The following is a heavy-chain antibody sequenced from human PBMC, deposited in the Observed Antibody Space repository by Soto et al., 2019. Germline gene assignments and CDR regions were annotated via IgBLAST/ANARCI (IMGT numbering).Heavy chain of an antibody. CDR3: ARDERYYYGSGSYWGLDY. D-gene: IGHD3-10*01. CDR1: GFTFSSYS. J-gene: IGHJ4*02. V-gene: IGHV3-48*01. CDR2: ISSSSSTI. Sequence: GGSLRLSCAASGFTFSSYSMNWVRQAPGKGLEWVSYISSSSSTIYYADSVKGRFTISRDNAKNSLYLQMNSLRAEDTAVYYCARDERYYYGSGSYWGLDYWGQGTLVTVSS.